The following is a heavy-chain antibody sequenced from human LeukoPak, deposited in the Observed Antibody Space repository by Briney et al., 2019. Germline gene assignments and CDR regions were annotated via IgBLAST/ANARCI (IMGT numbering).Heavy chain of an antibody. Sequence: GGSLRLSCAASGFTVSSNYMTWVRQAPGKGLECVSVIYSGGSTYYADSVKGRFTISRDHSKNTLYLQMNSLRAEDMALYYCAKASGYSSSWYDYWGQGTLVTVSS. CDR1: GFTVSSNY. V-gene: IGHV3-53*05. CDR3: AKASGYSSSWYDY. CDR2: IYSGGST. D-gene: IGHD6-13*01. J-gene: IGHJ4*02.